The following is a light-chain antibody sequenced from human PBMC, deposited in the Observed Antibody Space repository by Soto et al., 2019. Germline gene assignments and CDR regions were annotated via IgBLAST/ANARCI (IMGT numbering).Light chain of an antibody. CDR3: RQYGRSLGFA. Sequence: EMVLTQSPGTLSLSPGERATLSCRASHSVISNVLSSDQEKPDQAPRLLLYGASSRATGIPDRFSGSGSGTDFTLTISRLEPEDFAVYYCRQYGRSLGFAFGGGTKVDIK. CDR1: HSVISNV. J-gene: IGKJ4*01. CDR2: GAS. V-gene: IGKV3-20*01.